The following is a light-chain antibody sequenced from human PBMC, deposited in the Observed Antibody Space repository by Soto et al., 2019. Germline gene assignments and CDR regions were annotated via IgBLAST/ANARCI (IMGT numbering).Light chain of an antibody. J-gene: IGKJ4*01. CDR1: QSVSSY. CDR2: DAS. V-gene: IGKV3-11*01. CDR3: QQRSNWLT. Sequence: EIVLTQSPATLSLSPGERATLSCRASQSVSSYLAWYQQKPGQAPRLLIYDASNRATGIPARFSGSGSGTDFTLTTSGLEPEGFAVYYWQQRSNWLTLGGGTKVEIK.